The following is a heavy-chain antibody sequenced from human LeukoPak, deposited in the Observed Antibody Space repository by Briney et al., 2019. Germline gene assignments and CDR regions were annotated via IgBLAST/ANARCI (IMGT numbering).Heavy chain of an antibody. J-gene: IGHJ4*02. CDR1: GFTFSSYS. V-gene: IGHV3-21*01. D-gene: IGHD3-10*01. CDR3: ARGVRDMYYFDY. CDR2: ISSNSSYI. Sequence: GGSLRLSCAASGFTFSSYSMNWVRQAPGKGLEWVSSISSNSSYIYYADSVKGRFTISRDNAKNSLYLQMNSLRAEDTAVYYCARGVRDMYYFDYWGQGTLVTVSS.